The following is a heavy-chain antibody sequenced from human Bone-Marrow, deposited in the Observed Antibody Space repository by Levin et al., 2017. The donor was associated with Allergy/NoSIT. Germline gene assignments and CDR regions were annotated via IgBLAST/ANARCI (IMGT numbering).Heavy chain of an antibody. CDR1: GGSIRSGDYY. V-gene: IGHV4-30-4*01. J-gene: IGHJ4*02. CDR3: ARATTWAPQIDD. D-gene: IGHD1-14*01. CDR2: IYNSGSA. Sequence: SETLSLTCTVSGGSIRSGDYYWTWIRQPPGKGLEWIGYIYNSGSAYYNASLKSRLTISLDTAKNQFSLNLSSVTGADTAVYYCARATTWAPQIDDWGRGALVTVSS.